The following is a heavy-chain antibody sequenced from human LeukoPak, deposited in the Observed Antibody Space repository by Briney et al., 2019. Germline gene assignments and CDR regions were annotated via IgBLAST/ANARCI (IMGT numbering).Heavy chain of an antibody. CDR2: IIPILGIA. J-gene: IGHJ4*02. V-gene: IGHV1-69*04. CDR1: GGTFSSYA. Sequence: SVKVSCKASGGTFSSYAISWVRQAPGQGLEWMGRIIPILGIANYAQKFQGRVTITADKSTSTAYMELSSLRSEDTAVYYCARLSTYGDYEMFDYWGQGTLVTVSS. D-gene: IGHD4-17*01. CDR3: ARLSTYGDYEMFDY.